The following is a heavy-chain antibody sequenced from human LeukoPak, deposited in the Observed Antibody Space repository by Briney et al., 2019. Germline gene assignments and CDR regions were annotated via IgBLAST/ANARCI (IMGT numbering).Heavy chain of an antibody. J-gene: IGHJ4*02. V-gene: IGHV3-23*01. D-gene: IGHD6-13*01. CDR3: AILPGYSSSWYEVDY. CDR2: ISGSGGST. Sequence: PGGSLRLSCAASGFTFSSYAMSWVRQAPGKGLEWVSGISGSGGSTYYADSVKGRFTISRDHSKNTLYLQMNSPRAEDTAVYYCAILPGYSSSWYEVDYWGQGTLVTVSS. CDR1: GFTFSSYA.